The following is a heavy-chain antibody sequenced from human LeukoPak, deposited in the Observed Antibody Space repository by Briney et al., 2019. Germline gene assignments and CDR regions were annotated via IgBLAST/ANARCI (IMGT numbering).Heavy chain of an antibody. D-gene: IGHD3-10*01. CDR2: ISAGGGGT. V-gene: IGHV3-23*01. Sequence: PGGSLRLSCAASGFTFSSFGVSWVRQAPGRGLEWVSVISAGGGGTYYADSVKGRFTISRDNSKNMLYLQMNSLRAEDTAVYYCAKRGEVVSKYFDSWGQGTLVTVSS. CDR1: GFTFSSFG. CDR3: AKRGEVVSKYFDS. J-gene: IGHJ4*02.